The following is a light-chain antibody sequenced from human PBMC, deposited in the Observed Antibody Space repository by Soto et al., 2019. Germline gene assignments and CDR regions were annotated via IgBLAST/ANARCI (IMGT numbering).Light chain of an antibody. Sequence: QSVLTQPPSASETPGQRVTISCSGSSSNIGGNYVYWYQHLPGTAPKLLIYNNNQRPSGVPDRISASKSGTSASLAISGLRSEDEADYCCAAWDDSLSGPVFGGGTKLTVL. J-gene: IGLJ3*02. CDR3: AAWDDSLSGPV. V-gene: IGLV1-47*02. CDR1: SSNIGGNY. CDR2: NNN.